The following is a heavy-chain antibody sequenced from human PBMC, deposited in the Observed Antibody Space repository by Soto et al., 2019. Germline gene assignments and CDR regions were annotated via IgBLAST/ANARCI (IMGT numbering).Heavy chain of an antibody. D-gene: IGHD3-3*01. CDR3: AGDPYITVSGVVTNWFDP. V-gene: IGHV3-7*03. CDR1: GFTFSSYW. CDR2: IKQDGSEK. Sequence: GGSLRLSCAASGFTFSSYWMSWVRQAPGKGLEWVANIKQDGSEKYYVDSVKGRFTISRDNAKNSLYLQMNSLRAEDTAVYYCAGDPYITVSGVVTNWFDPWGQGTLVTVSS. J-gene: IGHJ5*02.